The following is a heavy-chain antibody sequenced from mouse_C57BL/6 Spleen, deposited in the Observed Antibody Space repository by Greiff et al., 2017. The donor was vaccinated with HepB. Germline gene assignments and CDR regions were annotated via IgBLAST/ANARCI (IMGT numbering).Heavy chain of an antibody. CDR2: ISSGGSYT. Sequence: EVQGVESGGDLVKPGGSLKLSCAASGFTFSSYGMSWVRQTPDKRLEWVATISSGGSYTYYPDSVKGRFTISRDNAKNTLYLQMSSLKSEDTAMYYCAIQDYCRSFDYWGQGTTLTVSS. CDR1: GFTFSSYG. CDR3: AIQDYCRSFDY. J-gene: IGHJ2*01. D-gene: IGHD2-14*01. V-gene: IGHV5-6*01.